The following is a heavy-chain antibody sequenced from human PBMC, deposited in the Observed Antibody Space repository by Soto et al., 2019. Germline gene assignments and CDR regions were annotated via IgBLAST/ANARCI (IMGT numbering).Heavy chain of an antibody. CDR2: THHSGKA. CDR1: SGSISGDNW. D-gene: IGHD4-17*01. J-gene: IGHJ4*02. CDR3: ARHTAYYIDY. Sequence: SETLSLTCAVSSGSISGDNWWSWVRQPPGKGLEWIGQTHHSGKANYNPSLQSRVTISVDKSKNQFSLKLNSVTAADTAGYYCARHTAYYIDYSGQAAQVTRLL. V-gene: IGHV4-4*02.